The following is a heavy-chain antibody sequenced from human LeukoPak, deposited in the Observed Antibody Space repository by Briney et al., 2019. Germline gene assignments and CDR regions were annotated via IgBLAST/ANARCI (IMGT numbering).Heavy chain of an antibody. CDR3: ARAVSSTSKETYYYYYYGMDV. D-gene: IGHD2-2*01. CDR2: MNPNSGNT. CDR1: GYTFTSYD. J-gene: IGHJ6*02. V-gene: IGHV1-8*01. Sequence: ASVKVSCKASGYTFTSYDINWVRQATGQGLEWMGWMNPNSGNTGYAQKFQGRVTMTRNTSISTAYMELSSLRSENTAVYYRARAVSSTSKETYYYYYYGMDVWGQGTTVTVSS.